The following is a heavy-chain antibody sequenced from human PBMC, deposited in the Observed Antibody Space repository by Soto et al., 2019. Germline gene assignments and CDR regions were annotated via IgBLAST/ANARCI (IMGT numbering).Heavy chain of an antibody. CDR2: ISYDGSNK. Sequence: QVQLVESGGGVVQPGRSLRLSCAASGFTFSSYGMHWVRQAPGKGLEWVAVISYDGSNKYYADSVKGRFTISRDNSKNTLYLQMNSLRAEDTAVYYCVKGAMIVVVMADYWGQGTLVTVSS. CDR3: VKGAMIVVVMADY. J-gene: IGHJ4*02. V-gene: IGHV3-30*18. D-gene: IGHD3-22*01. CDR1: GFTFSSYG.